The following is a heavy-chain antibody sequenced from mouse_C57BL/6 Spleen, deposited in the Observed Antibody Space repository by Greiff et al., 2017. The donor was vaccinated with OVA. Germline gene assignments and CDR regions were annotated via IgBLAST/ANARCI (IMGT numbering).Heavy chain of an antibody. CDR3: ARYQEYSNAYYALDY. CDR2: IDPSGSST. J-gene: IGHJ4*01. CDR1: GYTFTSYW. D-gene: IGHD2-5*01. V-gene: IGHV1-50*01. Sequence: VQLQQPGAELVKPGASVKLSCKASGYTFTSYWMQWVKQRPGQGLEWIGEIDPSGSSTNYNQKFKGKATLTVDTSSSTVYMQLSSLTTEDSAVYYCARYQEYSNAYYALDYWGQGTSVTVSS.